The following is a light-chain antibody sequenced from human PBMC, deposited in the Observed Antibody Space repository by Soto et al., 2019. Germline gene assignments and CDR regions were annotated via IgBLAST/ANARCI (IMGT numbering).Light chain of an antibody. V-gene: IGKV3-20*01. CDR3: QQHGSSPFT. Sequence: EIVLTQSPGTLSLSPGERATLSCRASQIVSSSYLAWYQQKPGQAPRLLIYGASSRATGIPDRFSGSGSGTDFTLTISRLEPEDFAVYYCQQHGSSPFTFGPGTKVHIK. CDR1: QIVSSSY. CDR2: GAS. J-gene: IGKJ3*01.